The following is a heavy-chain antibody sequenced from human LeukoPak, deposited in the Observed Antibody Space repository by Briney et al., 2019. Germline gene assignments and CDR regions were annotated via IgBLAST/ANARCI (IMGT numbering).Heavy chain of an antibody. CDR3: AREYRRNMVRGVNWFDP. D-gene: IGHD3-10*01. Sequence: SETLSLTCAVYGGSFSGYYWSWIRQPPGKGVEWIGEINHSGSTNYNPSLKSRVTISVDTSKNQFSLKLSSVTAADTAVYYCAREYRRNMVRGVNWFDPWGQGTLVTVSS. J-gene: IGHJ5*02. CDR2: INHSGST. CDR1: GGSFSGYY. V-gene: IGHV4-34*01.